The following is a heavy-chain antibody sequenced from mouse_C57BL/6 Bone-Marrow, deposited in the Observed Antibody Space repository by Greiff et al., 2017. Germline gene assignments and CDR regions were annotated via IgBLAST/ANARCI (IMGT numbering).Heavy chain of an antibody. CDR3: TTSGCGDCED. D-gene: IGHD1-3*01. CDR2: IDPENGDT. CDR1: GFNFKDDY. Sequence: EVQLLASGAELVRPGASVKLSCTASGFNFKDDYMHWVKQRPEQGLEWIGWIDPENGDTEYASKFQGQATITADTSSNTAYRQLSSLTSEDTAVYYCTTSGCGDCEDRGQGTTVTVS. J-gene: IGHJ1*01. V-gene: IGHV14-4*01.